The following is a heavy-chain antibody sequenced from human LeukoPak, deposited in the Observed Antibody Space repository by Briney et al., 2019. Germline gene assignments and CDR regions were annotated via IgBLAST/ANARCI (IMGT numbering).Heavy chain of an antibody. CDR2: IHTSGTT. J-gene: IGHJ4*02. V-gene: IGHV4-4*07. D-gene: IGHD6-25*01. CDR1: GDSMYSHY. CDR3: AREGGFYRPLDD. Sequence: SETLSLTCSVSGDSMYSHYWSFIRQAAGTGLEWIGRIHTSGTTYYNPSLKSRVTLSIDTSMNQFSLKLTSVTAADTAVYYCAREGGFYRPLDDSGQGTLVTVSS.